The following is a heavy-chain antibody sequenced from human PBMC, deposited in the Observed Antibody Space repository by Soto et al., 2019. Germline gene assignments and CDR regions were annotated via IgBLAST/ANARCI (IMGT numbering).Heavy chain of an antibody. CDR3: VKDRSDYVDDVYYSFFGMDV. D-gene: IGHD4-17*01. V-gene: IGHV3-30*18. CDR1: GFTFSGYG. CDR2: VSYDGNRE. J-gene: IGHJ6*02. Sequence: QVHLVESGGGVVQPGRSLRLSCVVSGFTFSGYGMHWVRQAPGKGLEWVAVVSYDGNREYYADSVKGRFTVSRDNSKNTLYLQMTSLRAEDTTVYYCVKDRSDYVDDVYYSFFGMDVWGQATTVTVSS.